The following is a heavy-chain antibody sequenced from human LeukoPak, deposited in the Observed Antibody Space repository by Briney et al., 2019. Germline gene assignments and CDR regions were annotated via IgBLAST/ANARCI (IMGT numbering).Heavy chain of an antibody. CDR3: ARLSIYCSGGSCYGPNFDY. Sequence: GGSLRLSYAASGFTFSSYSMNWVRQAPGKGLEWVSSISSSSSYIYYADSVKGRFTISRDNAKNSLYLQMNSLRAEDTAVYYCARLSIYCSGGSCYGPNFDYWGQGTLVTVSS. CDR2: ISSSSSYI. J-gene: IGHJ4*02. V-gene: IGHV3-21*01. CDR1: GFTFSSYS. D-gene: IGHD2-15*01.